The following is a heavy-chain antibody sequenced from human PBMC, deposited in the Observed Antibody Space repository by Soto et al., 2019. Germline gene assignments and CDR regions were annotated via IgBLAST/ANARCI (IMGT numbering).Heavy chain of an antibody. D-gene: IGHD4-4*01. CDR1: GFTFNAYA. Sequence: EVQLLESGGGLLLPGGSLRLSCAASGFTFNAYAMTWVRQAPGKGLEWVSAIGGSGANRYYAASVKGRFTISRDNSKDALDLQMNSLRVENTAVYYCARVASDYINSVDHWGQGILVTVSS. V-gene: IGHV3-23*01. CDR2: IGGSGANR. J-gene: IGHJ4*02. CDR3: ARVASDYINSVDH.